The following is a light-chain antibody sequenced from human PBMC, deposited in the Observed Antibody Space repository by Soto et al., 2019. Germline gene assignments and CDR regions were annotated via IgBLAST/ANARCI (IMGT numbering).Light chain of an antibody. V-gene: IGKV1-9*01. J-gene: IGKJ5*01. Sequence: IQLTQSPSSLSASVGDRVTITCRASQGIGRYLAWYQQKPGKAPRLLIYSASTLQSGVPAEFTGSGSGPDFTLTISSLQPEDFANYYCQQLNSYPITFGQGTRLEIK. CDR3: QQLNSYPIT. CDR1: QGIGRY. CDR2: SAS.